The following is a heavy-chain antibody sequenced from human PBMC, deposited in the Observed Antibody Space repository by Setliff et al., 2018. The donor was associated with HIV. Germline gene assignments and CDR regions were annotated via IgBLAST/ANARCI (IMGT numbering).Heavy chain of an antibody. CDR2: ILDGRVT. D-gene: IGHD3-9*01. CDR3: ARGYYDILTGYSQDY. V-gene: IGHV4-39*07. Sequence: SETLSLTCTVSGDSITSGHFYWGWIRQAPGKGLEWIGNILDGRVTFFNPSLRGRVTISVDASKNQVSLKLSSVTAADTAVYYCARGYYDILTGYSQDYWGQGTLVTVSS. CDR1: GDSITSGHFY. J-gene: IGHJ4*02.